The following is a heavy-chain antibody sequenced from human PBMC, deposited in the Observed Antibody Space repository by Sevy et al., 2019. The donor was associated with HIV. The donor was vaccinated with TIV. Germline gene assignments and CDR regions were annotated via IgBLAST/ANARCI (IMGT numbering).Heavy chain of an antibody. CDR1: GDSVSSNRAA. D-gene: IGHD2-15*01. CDR2: TYYRSKWYT. Sequence: QSQTLSLTCVISGDSVSSNRAAWNWIRQSKSRGLEWLGRTYYRSKWYTDYAVSVKSRITINPDTSKNQVSLQLNSVTPEDTVVYYCTRGAHSLDYWGQGTLVTVSS. J-gene: IGHJ4*02. V-gene: IGHV6-1*01. CDR3: TRGAHSLDY.